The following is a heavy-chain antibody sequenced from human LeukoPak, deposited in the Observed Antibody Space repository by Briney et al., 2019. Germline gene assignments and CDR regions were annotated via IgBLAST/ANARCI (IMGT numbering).Heavy chain of an antibody. J-gene: IGHJ4*02. D-gene: IGHD6-13*01. Sequence: GESLKISCKGSGYTFTSYWITWLRQMPRKGLEWMGIIYPGNSDTRYSPSFRGQVTMSVDKSISTAYVQWSGLRASDTAMYYCAKVSGYSIDYWGLGTLVTVSS. CDR3: AKVSGYSIDY. V-gene: IGHV5-51*01. CDR2: IYPGNSDT. CDR1: GYTFTSYW.